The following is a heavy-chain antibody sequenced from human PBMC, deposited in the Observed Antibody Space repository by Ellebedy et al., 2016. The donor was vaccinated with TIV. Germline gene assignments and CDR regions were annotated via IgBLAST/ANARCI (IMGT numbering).Heavy chain of an antibody. CDR1: GFTFSDNH. V-gene: IGHV3-72*01. CDR3: ARGNWYCDL. J-gene: IGHJ2*01. CDR2: IRSKTYGGTT. Sequence: PGGSLRLSCAASGFTFSDNHMDWVRQAPGKGLEWVGCIRSKTYGGTTEYAGSVKGRFSISRDDSKNSVYLHMNSLKTEETAVYYCARGNWYCDLWGRGTLVTVSA.